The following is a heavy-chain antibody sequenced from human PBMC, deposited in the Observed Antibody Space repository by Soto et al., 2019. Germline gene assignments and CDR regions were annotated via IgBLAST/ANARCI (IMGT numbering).Heavy chain of an antibody. D-gene: IGHD3-22*01. CDR3: ARASRPYYYDSSGYYYINY. CDR1: GYTFTSYD. V-gene: IGHV1-8*01. J-gene: IGHJ4*02. CDR2: MNPNSGNT. Sequence: ASVKVSCKASGYTFTSYDINWVRQATGQGLEWMGWMNPNSGNTGYAQKFQGRVTMTRNTSISTAYMELSSLRSEDTAVYYCARASRPYYYDSSGYYYINYWGQGTLVTVSS.